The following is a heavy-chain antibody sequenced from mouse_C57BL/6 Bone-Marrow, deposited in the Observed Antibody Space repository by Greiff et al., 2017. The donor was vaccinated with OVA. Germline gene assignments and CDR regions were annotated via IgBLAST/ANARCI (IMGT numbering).Heavy chain of an antibody. V-gene: IGHV1-69*01. CDR2: IDPSDSYT. Sequence: QVQLKQSGAELVMPGASVKLSCKASGYTFTSYWMHWVKQRPGQGLEWIGEIDPSDSYTKYNPKFKGKSTLTVDKSSSTAYMQLSSLTSEDSAVYYCARKDYGSSNWYFDVWGTGTTVTVSS. J-gene: IGHJ1*03. CDR1: GYTFTSYW. D-gene: IGHD1-1*01. CDR3: ARKDYGSSNWYFDV.